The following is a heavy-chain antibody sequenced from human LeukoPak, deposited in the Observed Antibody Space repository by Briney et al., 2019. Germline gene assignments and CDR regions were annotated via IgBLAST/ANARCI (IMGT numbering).Heavy chain of an antibody. V-gene: IGHV3-30-3*01. J-gene: IGHJ4*02. CDR2: ISYDGSNK. CDR3: AREMATTETFDH. D-gene: IGHD5-12*01. Sequence: GGSLRLSCAASGFTFSSYTMHWVRQAPGKGLEWVAVISYDGSNKYYADSVKGRFTISRDNSKNTLYLQMSSLRAEDTAVYYCAREMATTETFDHWGQGTLVTVSS. CDR1: GFTFSSYT.